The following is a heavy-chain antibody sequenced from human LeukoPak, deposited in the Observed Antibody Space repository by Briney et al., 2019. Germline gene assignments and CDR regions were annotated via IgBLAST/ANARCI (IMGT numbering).Heavy chain of an antibody. CDR1: GGTFSSYA. D-gene: IGHD1-26*01. CDR2: IIPIFGTA. CDR3: ARGYSGSYEANDAFDI. J-gene: IGHJ3*02. Sequence: SVKVSCKASGGTFSSYAISWVRQAPGQGLEWVGGIIPIFGTANYAQKFQGRVTITTDESTSTAYMELSSLRSEDTAVYYCARGYSGSYEANDAFDIWGQGTMVTVSS. V-gene: IGHV1-69*05.